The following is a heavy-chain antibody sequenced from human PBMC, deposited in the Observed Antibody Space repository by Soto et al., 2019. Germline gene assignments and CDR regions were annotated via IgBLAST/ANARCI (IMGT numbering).Heavy chain of an antibody. CDR2: INHSGST. V-gene: IGHV4-34*01. CDR1: GVSFSGYY. J-gene: IGHJ6*02. Sequence: PSETLSLTCAVYGVSFSGYYWSWIRQPPGKGLEWIGEINHSGSTNYNPSLKSRVTISVDTSKNQFSLKLSSVTAADTAVYYCARDRFGSGSHYYYYYGMDVWGQGTTVTVSS. CDR3: ARDRFGSGSHYYYYYGMDV. D-gene: IGHD3-10*01.